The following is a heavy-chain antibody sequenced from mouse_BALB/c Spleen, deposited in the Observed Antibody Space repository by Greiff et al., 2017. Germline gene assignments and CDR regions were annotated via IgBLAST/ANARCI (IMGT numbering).Heavy chain of an antibody. CDR1: GFTFTDYY. D-gene: IGHD1-1*01. CDR2: IRNKANGYTT. V-gene: IGHV7-3*02. Sequence: EVQGVESGGGLVQPGGSLRLSCATSGFTFTDYYMSWVRQPPGKALEWLGFIRNKANGYTTEYSASVKGRFTISRDNSQSILYLQMNTLRAEDSATYYCARDGGSSLDYWGQGTTLTVSS. CDR3: ARDGGSSLDY. J-gene: IGHJ2*01.